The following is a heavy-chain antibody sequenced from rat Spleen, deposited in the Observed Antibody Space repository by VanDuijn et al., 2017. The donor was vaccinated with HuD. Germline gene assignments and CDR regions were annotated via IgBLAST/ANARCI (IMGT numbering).Heavy chain of an antibody. Sequence: EVKLVESGGGLVQPGRSLKLSCAASGFTFDDYGMAWVRQAPKNGLEWVASINWGGSSTYYSDNVKGRFTISRDNAKNALYLQMNNLRSEDTAIYFCTRYYEGYVMDVWGQGVMVTVSS. D-gene: IGHD1-12*03. V-gene: IGHV5-36*01. CDR1: GFTFDDYG. CDR2: INWGGSST. J-gene: IGHJ2*01. CDR3: TRYYEGYVMDV.